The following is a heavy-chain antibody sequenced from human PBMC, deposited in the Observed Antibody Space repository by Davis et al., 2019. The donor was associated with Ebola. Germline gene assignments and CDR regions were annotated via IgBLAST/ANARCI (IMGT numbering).Heavy chain of an antibody. V-gene: IGHV3-30-3*01. CDR1: EFTFTTYT. D-gene: IGHD3-9*01. Sequence: PGGSLRLSCAASEFTFTTYTIHWVRQAPGKGLEWVAVISYDETNKCDADSVKGRFTISRDNAKNSLYLQMNSLRAEDTAVYYCARPYYDITVGYMDVWGKGTTVTVSS. J-gene: IGHJ6*03. CDR2: ISYDETNK. CDR3: ARPYYDITVGYMDV.